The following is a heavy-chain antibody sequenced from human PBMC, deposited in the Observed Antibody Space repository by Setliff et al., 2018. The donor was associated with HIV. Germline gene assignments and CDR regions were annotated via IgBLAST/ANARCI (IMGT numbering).Heavy chain of an antibody. CDR1: GFTFSSYA. J-gene: IGHJ3*02. CDR2: ISGSGGST. Sequence: PGESLKISCAASGFTFSSYAMSWVRQAPGKGLEWVSAISGSGGSTYYADSVKGRFTISRDNSKNTLYLQMNSLRAEDTAVYYCAKLGATRSLRAFDIWGQGTMVTVSS. CDR3: AKLGATRSLRAFDI. D-gene: IGHD1-26*01. V-gene: IGHV3-23*01.